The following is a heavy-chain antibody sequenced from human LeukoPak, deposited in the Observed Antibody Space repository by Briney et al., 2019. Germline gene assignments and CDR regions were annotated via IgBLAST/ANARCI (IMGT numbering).Heavy chain of an antibody. J-gene: IGHJ4*02. CDR3: ARHGFYDFWSGYSDPFDY. V-gene: IGHV4-38-2*01. Sequence: SETLSLTCAVSGYSISSGYYWGWIRQPPGKGPEWIGSIYHSGSTYYNPSLKSRVTISVDTSKNQFSLKLSSVTAADTAVYYCARHGFYDFWSGYSDPFDYWGQGTLVTVSS. D-gene: IGHD3-3*01. CDR1: GYSISSGYY. CDR2: IYHSGST.